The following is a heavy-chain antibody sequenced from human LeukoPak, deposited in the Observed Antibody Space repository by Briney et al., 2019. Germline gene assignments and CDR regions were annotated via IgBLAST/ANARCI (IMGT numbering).Heavy chain of an antibody. D-gene: IGHD3-9*01. CDR3: ARGFRILTGYFTDAFDI. V-gene: IGHV1-18*01. CDR2: ISADNGKT. CDR1: GYTFTRYG. Sequence: ASVKVSCKASGYTFTRYGISWVRQAPGQGLEWMGWISADNGKTNYAEKLQGRVTVTTDTSTNTAYMELRSLRSDDTAMYYCARGFRILTGYFTDAFDIWGQGTMVTVSS. J-gene: IGHJ3*02.